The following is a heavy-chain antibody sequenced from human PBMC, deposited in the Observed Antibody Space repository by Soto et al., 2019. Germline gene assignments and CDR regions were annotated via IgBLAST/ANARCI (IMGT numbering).Heavy chain of an antibody. D-gene: IGHD3-10*01. CDR2: IYPGDSDT. Sequence: GESLKISCKGSGYSFTSYWIGWVRQMPRKGLEWMGIIYPGDSDTRYSPSFQGQVTISADKSIITAYLQWSSLKASDTAMYYCARLRRVGELLSYYFDYWGQGTLVTVSS. CDR1: GYSFTSYW. V-gene: IGHV5-51*01. J-gene: IGHJ4*02. CDR3: ARLRRVGELLSYYFDY.